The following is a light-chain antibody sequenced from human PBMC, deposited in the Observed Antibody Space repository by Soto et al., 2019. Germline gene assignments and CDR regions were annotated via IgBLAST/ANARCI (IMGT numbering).Light chain of an antibody. CDR2: EVT. V-gene: IGLV2-14*01. Sequence: QSALTQPASVSGSPGQSITISCTGSSSDVGGHDYVSWYQQYPGKAPKLMIYEVTKRPSGISDRSSASKSGNTASLTISGLQAEDEADYYCCSYTTTNSRVFGGGTKLTVL. CDR1: SSDVGGHDY. J-gene: IGLJ3*02. CDR3: CSYTTTNSRV.